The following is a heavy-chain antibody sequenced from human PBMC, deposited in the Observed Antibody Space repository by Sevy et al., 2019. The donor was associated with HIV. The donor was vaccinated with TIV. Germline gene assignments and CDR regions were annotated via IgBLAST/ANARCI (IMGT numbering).Heavy chain of an antibody. CDR1: GFTFSDYY. D-gene: IGHD6-19*01. J-gene: IGHJ4*02. V-gene: IGHV3-11*04. Sequence: GGSLRLSCAASGFTFSDYYMSWIRQAPGKGLEWVSYISTSGSTIYYADSVKGRFTISRDNAKNSLYLQMNSLRAEDTAVYYCTRDSWHSIGWYRVYYYWGQGTLVTVSS. CDR3: TRDSWHSIGWYRVYYY. CDR2: ISTSGSTI.